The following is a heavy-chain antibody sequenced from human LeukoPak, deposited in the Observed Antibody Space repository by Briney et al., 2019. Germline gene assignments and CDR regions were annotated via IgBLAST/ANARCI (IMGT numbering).Heavy chain of an antibody. J-gene: IGHJ4*02. CDR1: GYTFTSYD. Sequence: ASVKVSCKASGYTFTSYDINWVRQATGQGLEWMGWMYPNSGNTGYAQKFQGRVTMTRNTSISTAYMELSSLRSEDTAMYYCARGWGSGSYLKTGFDYWGQGTLVTVSS. D-gene: IGHD1-26*01. CDR3: ARGWGSGSYLKTGFDY. CDR2: MYPNSGNT. V-gene: IGHV1-8*01.